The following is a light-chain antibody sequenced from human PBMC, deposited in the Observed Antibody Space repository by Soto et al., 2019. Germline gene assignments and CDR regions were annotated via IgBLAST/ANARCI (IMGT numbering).Light chain of an antibody. CDR3: SSYTSTNTLFV. Sequence: QSALTQPASVSGSPGQSITISCTGTSSDVGFYNYVSWYQRHPGKAPKLMIYDVSNRPSGVSDRFSGSKSGNTASLTISGLQADDEADYYCSSYTSTNTLFVFGTGTKVTV. J-gene: IGLJ1*01. V-gene: IGLV2-14*03. CDR1: SSDVGFYNY. CDR2: DVS.